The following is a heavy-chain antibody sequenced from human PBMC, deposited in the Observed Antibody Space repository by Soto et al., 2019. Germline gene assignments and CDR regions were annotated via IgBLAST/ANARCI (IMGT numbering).Heavy chain of an antibody. CDR2: IIPIFGTA. CDR3: AGGYCISTSCYRPDYYYGMDV. J-gene: IGHJ6*02. CDR1: GGTFSSYA. D-gene: IGHD2-2*01. V-gene: IGHV1-69*12. Sequence: QVQLVQSGAEVKKPGSSVKVSCKASGGTFSSYAISWVRQAPGQGLEWMGGIIPIFGTANYAQKFQGRVTITADESTSKAYMELSSLRSEDTAVYYCAGGYCISTSCYRPDYYYGMDVWGQGTTVTVSS.